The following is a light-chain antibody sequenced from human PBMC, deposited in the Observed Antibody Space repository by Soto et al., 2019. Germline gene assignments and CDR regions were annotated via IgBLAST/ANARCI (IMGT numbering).Light chain of an antibody. CDR3: SPYTTSSTRV. V-gene: IGLV2-14*03. CDR1: NSDVGAFNY. CDR2: EVS. J-gene: IGLJ1*01. Sequence: QSVLTQPASVSGSPGQSIAITCTGTNSDVGAFNYVSWYQQHPDKAPKLMIYEVSNRPSGVSNRFSGSKSVNTATLTISGLQTDDEADYYCSPYTTSSTRVFGTGTKVTVL.